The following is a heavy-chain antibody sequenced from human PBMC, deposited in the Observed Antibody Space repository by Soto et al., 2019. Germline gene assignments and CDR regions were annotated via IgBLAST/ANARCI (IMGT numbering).Heavy chain of an antibody. CDR3: ARMVGDYGDYVWYFDL. CDR2: IYYSGST. Sequence: SETLSLTCTVSGGSISSYYWSWIRQPPGKGLEWIGYIYYSGSTNYNPSLKSRVTISVDTSKNQFSLKLSSVTAADTAVYYCARMVGDYGDYVWYFDLWGRGTLVTVS. CDR1: GGSISSYY. D-gene: IGHD4-17*01. J-gene: IGHJ2*01. V-gene: IGHV4-59*01.